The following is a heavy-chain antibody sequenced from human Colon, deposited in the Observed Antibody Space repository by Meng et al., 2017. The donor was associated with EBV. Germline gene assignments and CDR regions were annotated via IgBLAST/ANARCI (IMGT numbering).Heavy chain of an antibody. CDR3: ARGPSRWLQFSFDY. Sequence: VKLQESGPGLVKPSQTLALTCTVSGGSISSGGYYWSWIRQHPGKGLEWIGYIYYSGSTYYNPSLKSRVTISMDTSKNQFSLKLSSVTAADTAVYYCARGPSRWLQFSFDYWGQGTLVTVSS. CDR2: IYYSGST. CDR1: GGSISSGGYY. J-gene: IGHJ4*02. D-gene: IGHD5-24*01. V-gene: IGHV4-31*03.